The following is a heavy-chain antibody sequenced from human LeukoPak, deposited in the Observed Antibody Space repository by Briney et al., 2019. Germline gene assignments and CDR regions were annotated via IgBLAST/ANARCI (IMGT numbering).Heavy chain of an antibody. CDR1: GFTFSSYA. V-gene: IGHV3-23*01. Sequence: GGSLRLSCAASGFTFSSYAMSWVRQAPGKGLEWVSAISGSGGSTYYADSVKGRFTISRDTSKNTLHLQMNSLRAEDTAVYYCAKPPEGGSGSSPSDDYWGQGTLVTVSS. J-gene: IGHJ4*02. CDR3: AKPPEGGSGSSPSDDY. D-gene: IGHD3-10*01. CDR2: ISGSGGST.